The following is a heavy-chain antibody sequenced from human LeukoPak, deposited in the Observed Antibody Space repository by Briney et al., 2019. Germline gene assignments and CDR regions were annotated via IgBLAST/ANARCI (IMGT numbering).Heavy chain of an antibody. V-gene: IGHV3-23*01. CDR1: GFTFSSYA. CDR2: ISGSGGST. J-gene: IGHJ4*02. Sequence: QSGGSLRLSCAASGFTFSSYAMSWVRQAPGKGLEWVSAISGSGGSTYYADSVKGRFTISRDNSKNTLYLQMNSLRAEDTAVYYCASDTYRAGYSYGYTPYYFDYWGQGTLVTVSS. D-gene: IGHD5-18*01. CDR3: ASDTYRAGYSYGYTPYYFDY.